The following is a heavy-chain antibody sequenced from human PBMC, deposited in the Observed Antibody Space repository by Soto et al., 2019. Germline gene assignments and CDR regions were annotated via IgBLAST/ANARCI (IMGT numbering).Heavy chain of an antibody. V-gene: IGHV3-74*01. D-gene: IGHD1-1*01. Sequence: PGGSLRLSCASSGLTFRSYWMHWVRQAPGKGLVWVSRINSDGSSTSYADSVKGRFTISRDNAKNTLYLQMNSLRAEDTAVYYCTVVRGSRVRPQIDYWGQGTLVTVSS. CDR3: TVVRGSRVRPQIDY. CDR1: GLTFRSYW. J-gene: IGHJ4*02. CDR2: INSDGSST.